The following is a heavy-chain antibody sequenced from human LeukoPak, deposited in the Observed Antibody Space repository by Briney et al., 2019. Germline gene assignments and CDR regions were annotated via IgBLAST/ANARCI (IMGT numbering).Heavy chain of an antibody. Sequence: SETLSLTCTVSGGSVSSGSYYWSWIRQPPWKGLEWIGYIYYSGSTNYNPSLKSRVTISVDTSKNQFSLKLSSVTAADTAVYYCARAKMDSSSWYPRHYFDYWGQGTLVTVSS. CDR3: ARAKMDSSSWYPRHYFDY. V-gene: IGHV4-61*01. CDR2: IYYSGST. J-gene: IGHJ4*02. CDR1: GGSVSSGSYY. D-gene: IGHD6-13*01.